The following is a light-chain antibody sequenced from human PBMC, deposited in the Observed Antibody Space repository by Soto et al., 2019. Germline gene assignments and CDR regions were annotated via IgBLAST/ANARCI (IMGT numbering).Light chain of an antibody. J-gene: IGKJ1*01. V-gene: IGKV3-20*01. CDR3: QQYGSSPWT. CDR1: QSVSSSY. CDR2: GAS. Sequence: EIVLTQSPGTLSLCPGERATLSCRSSQSVSSSYLAWYQQKPGQAPRLLIYGASSRATGIPDRFSGSGSGTDFTLTISRLEPEDFAVYYCQQYGSSPWTFGQGTKVDI.